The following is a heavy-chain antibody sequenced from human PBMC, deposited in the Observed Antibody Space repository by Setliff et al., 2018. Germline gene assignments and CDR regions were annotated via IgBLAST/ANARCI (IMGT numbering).Heavy chain of an antibody. D-gene: IGHD3-10*01. CDR3: ARESATIGEFPLYYFDK. CDR1: GGSINSGDYF. Sequence: SETLSLTCTVSGGSINSGDYFWSWFRQLPGKGLEWIGYIYYTGSTHYNPSRKNRLTMSVDTSKNQFSLNLKSVTAADTAVYFCARESATIGEFPLYYFDKWGQGIPVTVSS. CDR2: IYYTGST. V-gene: IGHV4-31*03. J-gene: IGHJ4*02.